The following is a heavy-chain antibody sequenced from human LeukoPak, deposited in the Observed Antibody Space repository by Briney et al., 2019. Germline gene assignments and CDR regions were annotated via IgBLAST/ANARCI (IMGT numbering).Heavy chain of an antibody. CDR1: GFTFRSYW. CDR2: IKLGGSAT. CDR3: AKTTNPRLDSSSSDY. Sequence: PGGSLRLSCAASGFTFRSYWMSWVRQAPGKGLEWVANIKLGGSATNYVDSVKGRFTISRDNAKNSLYLQMNSLRAEDTAVYYCAKTTNPRLDSSSSDYWGQGTLVTVSS. D-gene: IGHD6-6*01. J-gene: IGHJ4*02. V-gene: IGHV3-7*01.